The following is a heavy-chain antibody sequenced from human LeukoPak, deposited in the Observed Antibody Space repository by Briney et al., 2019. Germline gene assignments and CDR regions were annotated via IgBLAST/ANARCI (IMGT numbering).Heavy chain of an antibody. D-gene: IGHD3-10*01. CDR2: IDTSGNT. Sequence: SETLSLTCTVSGGSISSYYWSWIRQPAGKGLEWIGRIDTSGNTNYKPSLKSRVTMSVDTSKNQFSLKLNSVTAADTAVYYCARDLWFGEIGDAFDLWGQGRKVIVSS. J-gene: IGHJ3*01. CDR1: GGSISSYY. CDR3: ARDLWFGEIGDAFDL. V-gene: IGHV4-4*07.